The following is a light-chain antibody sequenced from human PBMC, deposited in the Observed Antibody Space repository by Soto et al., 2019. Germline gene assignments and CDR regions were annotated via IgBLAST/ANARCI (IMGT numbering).Light chain of an antibody. J-gene: IGKJ2*01. CDR1: QSISSW. V-gene: IGKV1-5*03. CDR3: QQYNSYLYT. Sequence: DIQMTQSASTLSASVGDRVTITCRASQSISSWLAWYQQQPGKAPKLLIYKASSLESGVPSRFSGSGSGTEFTLTISSLQPDDFATYYCQQYNSYLYTFGQGTKVDLK. CDR2: KAS.